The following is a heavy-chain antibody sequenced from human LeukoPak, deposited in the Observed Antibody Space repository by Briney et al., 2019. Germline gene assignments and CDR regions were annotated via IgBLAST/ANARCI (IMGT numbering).Heavy chain of an antibody. J-gene: IGHJ4*02. CDR2: ISWNSGSI. V-gene: IGHV3-9*01. Sequence: GGSLRLSCAASGFTFDDYARHWVRQAPGKGLEWVSGISWNSGSIGYADSVKGRFTISRDNAKNSLYLQMNSLRAKDTALYYCAKSRGGTITHYFDYWGQGTLVTVSS. D-gene: IGHD5-24*01. CDR1: GFTFDDYA. CDR3: AKSRGGTITHYFDY.